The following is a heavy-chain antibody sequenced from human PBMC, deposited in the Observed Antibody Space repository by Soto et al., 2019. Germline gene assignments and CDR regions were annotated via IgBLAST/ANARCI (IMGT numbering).Heavy chain of an antibody. V-gene: IGHV3-23*01. Sequence: PGGSLRLSCAASGFTFSSYAMSWVRQAPGKGLEWVSAISGSGGSTYYADSVKGRFTISRDNSKNTLYLQMNSLRAEDTAVYYCAKDTSYYDSSGYIDYWGQGTLVTVSS. CDR1: GFTFSSYA. D-gene: IGHD3-22*01. J-gene: IGHJ4*02. CDR2: ISGSGGST. CDR3: AKDTSYYDSSGYIDY.